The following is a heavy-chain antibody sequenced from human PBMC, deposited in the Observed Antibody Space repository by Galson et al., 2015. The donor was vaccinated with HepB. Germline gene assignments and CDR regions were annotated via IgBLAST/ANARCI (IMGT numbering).Heavy chain of an antibody. CDR3: ARSIVGATTVEFWFDP. J-gene: IGHJ5*02. CDR2: INPNSGGT. D-gene: IGHD1-26*01. Sequence: SVKVSCKASGYTFTGYYMHWVRQAPGQGLEWMGWINPNSGGTNYAQKFQGWVTMTRDTSISTAYMELSRLRSDDTAVYYCARSIVGATTVEFWFDPWGQGTLVTVSS. CDR1: GYTFTGYY. V-gene: IGHV1-2*04.